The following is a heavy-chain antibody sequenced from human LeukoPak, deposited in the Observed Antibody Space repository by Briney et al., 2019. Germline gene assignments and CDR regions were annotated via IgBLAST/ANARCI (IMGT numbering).Heavy chain of an antibody. D-gene: IGHD7-27*01. CDR3: AKDLNWGSLDY. CDR2: ISYDGSNK. Sequence: GGSLRLSCAAPGFTFSSYGMHWVRQAPGKGLEWVAVISYDGSNKYYADSVKGRFTISRDNSKNTLYLQMNSLRAEDTAVYYCAKDLNWGSLDYWGQGTLVTVSS. CDR1: GFTFSSYG. J-gene: IGHJ4*02. V-gene: IGHV3-30*18.